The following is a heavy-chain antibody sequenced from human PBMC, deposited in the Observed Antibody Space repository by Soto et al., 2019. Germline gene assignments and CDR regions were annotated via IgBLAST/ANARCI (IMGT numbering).Heavy chain of an antibody. D-gene: IGHD6-13*01. CDR3: ARGPPDYSTSGYVGDY. V-gene: IGHV3-74*01. J-gene: IGHJ4*01. CDR2: IDSGGTTT. CDR1: GLFSSYW. Sequence: EVQLVESGGGLVQRGGSLRLSCAASGLFSSYWMHWVRQAPGKGLVWVSRIDSGGTTTNYADSVKGGFTISRDNAQNTLYLQMDSLRVEDTAVYYCARGPPDYSTSGYVGDYWGQGVLVTVSS.